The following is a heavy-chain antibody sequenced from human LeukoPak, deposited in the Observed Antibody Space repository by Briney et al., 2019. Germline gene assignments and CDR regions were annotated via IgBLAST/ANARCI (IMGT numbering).Heavy chain of an antibody. CDR2: ISSSGSTI. Sequence: GGSLRLSCAASGFTFSSYAMSWVRQAPGKGLEWVSYISSSGSTIYYADSVKGRFTISRDNAKNSLYLQMNSLRAEDTAVYYCARGNAGWLFYYYYYGMDVWGQGTTVTVSS. CDR1: GFTFSSYA. V-gene: IGHV3-48*04. J-gene: IGHJ6*02. CDR3: ARGNAGWLFYYYYYGMDV. D-gene: IGHD3-22*01.